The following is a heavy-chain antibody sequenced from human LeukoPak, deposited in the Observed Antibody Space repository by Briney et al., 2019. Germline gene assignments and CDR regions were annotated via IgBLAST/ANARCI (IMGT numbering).Heavy chain of an antibody. CDR1: GFTFISSA. Sequence: SVKVSCKASGFTFISSAVQWVRQARGQRLEWIGWIVAGSGNTNYAQKFQERVTITSDMSTSTAYMGLRSLRSEDTAVYYCAAVLYYGSLYGFDYWGQGTLVTVSS. CDR2: IVAGSGNT. D-gene: IGHD3-10*01. CDR3: AAVLYYGSLYGFDY. J-gene: IGHJ4*02. V-gene: IGHV1-58*01.